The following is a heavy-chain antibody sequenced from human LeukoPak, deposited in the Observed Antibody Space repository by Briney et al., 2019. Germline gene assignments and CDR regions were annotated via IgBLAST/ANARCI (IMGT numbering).Heavy chain of an antibody. CDR1: GGSISSYY. V-gene: IGHV4-59*01. CDR3: ARRTGYYDGFDY. CDR2: IYYSGGT. Sequence: TSETLSLTCTVSGGSISSYYWSWIRQPPGKGLEWIGYIYYSGGTNYNPSLKSRVTISVDMSKNQFSLKLSSVTAADTAVYYCARRTGYYDGFDYWGQGTLVTVSS. D-gene: IGHD3/OR15-3a*01. J-gene: IGHJ4*02.